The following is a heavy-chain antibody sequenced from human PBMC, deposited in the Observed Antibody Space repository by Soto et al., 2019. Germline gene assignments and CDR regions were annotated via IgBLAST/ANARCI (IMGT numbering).Heavy chain of an antibody. CDR3: AKNLIGYCSGGSCYSTPFDY. D-gene: IGHD2-15*01. J-gene: IGHJ4*02. CDR2: ISGSGGST. Sequence: GGSLRLSCAASGFTFSSYAMSWVRQAPGKGLEWVSAISGSGGSTYYADSVKSRFTISRDNSKNTLYLQMNSLRAEDTAVYYCAKNLIGYCSGGSCYSTPFDYWGQGTLVTVSS. V-gene: IGHV3-23*01. CDR1: GFTFSSYA.